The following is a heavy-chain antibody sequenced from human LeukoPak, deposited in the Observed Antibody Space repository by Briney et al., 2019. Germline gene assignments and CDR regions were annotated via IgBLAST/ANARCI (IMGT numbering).Heavy chain of an antibody. CDR3: ARVEGVDIGDPYNWFDP. CDR1: GYSFTSYW. V-gene: IGHV5-51*01. CDR2: IYPGDSDT. D-gene: IGHD5-12*01. J-gene: IGHJ5*02. Sequence: GESLKISCKGSGYSFTSYWIGWVRQMPGKGLEWMGIIYPGDSDTRYSPSFQGQVTISADKSISTAYLQWSSLKASDTAMYYCARVEGVDIGDPYNWFDPWGQGTLVTVSS.